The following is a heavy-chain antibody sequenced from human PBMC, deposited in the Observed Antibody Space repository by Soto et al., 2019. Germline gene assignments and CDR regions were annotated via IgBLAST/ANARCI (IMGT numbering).Heavy chain of an antibody. J-gene: IGHJ3*02. Sequence: PSETLSLTCTVSGGSISSYYWSWIRQPPGKGLEWIGYIYYSGSTNYNPSLKSRVTISVDTSKNQFSLKLSSVTAADTAVYYCARVPSSIDWNYWAAFDIWGQGTMVTVSS. CDR3: ARVPSSIDWNYWAAFDI. D-gene: IGHD1-7*01. V-gene: IGHV4-59*01. CDR1: GGSISSYY. CDR2: IYYSGST.